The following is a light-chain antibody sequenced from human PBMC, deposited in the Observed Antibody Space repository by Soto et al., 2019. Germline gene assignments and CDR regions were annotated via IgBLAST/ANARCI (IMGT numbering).Light chain of an antibody. CDR3: CSYAGSYTQVV. V-gene: IGLV2-11*01. CDR1: SSDVGGFNY. CDR2: DVS. Sequence: QSVLTQPRSVSGSPGQSVTISCTGTSSDVGGFNYVSWYQHHPGKAPKLMIYDVSKPPSGVPDRFSGSKSGNTASLTISGLQADDEAYYYCCSYAGSYTQVVFGGGTKLTVL. J-gene: IGLJ2*01.